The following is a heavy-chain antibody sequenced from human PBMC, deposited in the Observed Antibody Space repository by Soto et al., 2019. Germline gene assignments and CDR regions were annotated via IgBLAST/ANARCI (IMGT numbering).Heavy chain of an antibody. CDR2: ISSSSSYI. J-gene: IGHJ5*02. CDR1: GFTFSSYS. V-gene: IGHV3-21*01. CDR3: AREDHYYDSRGHYLGLGFDP. D-gene: IGHD3-22*01. Sequence: GGSLRLSCAASGFTFSSYSMNWVRQAPGKGLEWVSSISSSSSYIYYADSVKGRFTISRDNAKNSLYLQMNSLRAEDTAVYYCAREDHYYDSRGHYLGLGFDPWGQGTLVTVSS.